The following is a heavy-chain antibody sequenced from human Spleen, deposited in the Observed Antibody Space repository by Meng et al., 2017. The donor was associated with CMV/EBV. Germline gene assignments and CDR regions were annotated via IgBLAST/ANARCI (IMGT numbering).Heavy chain of an antibody. CDR3: ARAVEAAATGLDY. CDR1: GGSFSGYY. D-gene: IGHD2-15*01. Sequence: SETLSLTCAVYGGSFSGYYWSWIRQPPGKGLEWIGEINHSGSTNYNPSLKSRITISVDTSKNQFSLKLSSVTAADTAVYYCARAVEAAATGLDYWGQGTLVTVSS. V-gene: IGHV4-34*01. J-gene: IGHJ4*02. CDR2: INHSGST.